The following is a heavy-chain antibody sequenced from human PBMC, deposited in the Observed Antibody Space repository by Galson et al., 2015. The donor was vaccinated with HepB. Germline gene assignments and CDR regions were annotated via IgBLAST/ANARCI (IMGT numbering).Heavy chain of an antibody. J-gene: IGHJ6*02. CDR2: IRSKANSYAT. Sequence: SLRLSCAASGFTFSGSAMHWVRQASGKGLEWVGRIRSKANSYATAYAASVKGRFTISRDDSKNTAYLQMNSLKTEDTAVYYCTRHRFPPPGWLDRGGMDVWGQGTTVTVSS. CDR3: TRHRFPPPGWLDRGGMDV. D-gene: IGHD5-12*01. CDR1: GFTFSGSA. V-gene: IGHV3-73*01.